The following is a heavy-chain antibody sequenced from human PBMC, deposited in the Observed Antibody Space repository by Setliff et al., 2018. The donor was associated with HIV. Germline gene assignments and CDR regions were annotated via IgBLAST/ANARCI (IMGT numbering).Heavy chain of an antibody. Sequence: SETLSLTCTVSGDSISTYCWIWIRQPPGKGLEWIGNIYTSGSTNYNPSLKSRVTISVDTSKNQFSLKLSSVTAADTALYYCARDQADTYNYLLSGAFDFWGQGTMVTVSS. V-gene: IGHV4-4*09. CDR2: IYTSGST. D-gene: IGHD3-10*01. CDR1: GDSISTYC. J-gene: IGHJ3*01. CDR3: ARDQADTYNYLLSGAFDF.